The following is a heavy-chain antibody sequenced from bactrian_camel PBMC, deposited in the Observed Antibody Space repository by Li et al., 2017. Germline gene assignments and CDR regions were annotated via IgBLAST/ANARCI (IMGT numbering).Heavy chain of an antibody. CDR1: GYTYNRGC. CDR2: IAADGSI. D-gene: IGHD1*01. Sequence: GSVQAGGSLRLSCVASGYTYNRGCMGWFRQRPGKNLEGVAAIAADGSINYLDSVKGRFTISRDNAKKTLYLQMNSLEPEDTGMYYCAADIYCSFMTPRYDYWGQGTQVTVS. CDR3: AADIYCSFMTPRYDY. J-gene: IGHJ4*01. V-gene: IGHV3S53*01.